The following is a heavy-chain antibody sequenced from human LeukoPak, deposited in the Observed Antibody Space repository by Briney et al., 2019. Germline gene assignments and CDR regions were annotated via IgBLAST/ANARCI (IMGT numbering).Heavy chain of an antibody. J-gene: IGHJ4*02. CDR2: MNPNSGNT. V-gene: IGHV1-8*03. D-gene: IGHD3-10*01. CDR1: GYTFTSYD. CDR3: ARASRITMVRGVIKYYFDY. Sequence: ASVKVSCKASGYTFTSYDINWVRQATGQGLEWMGWMNPNSGNTGYAQKFQGRVTITRYTSISTAYMELSSLRSEDTAVYYCARASRITMVRGVIKYYFDYWGQGTLVTVSS.